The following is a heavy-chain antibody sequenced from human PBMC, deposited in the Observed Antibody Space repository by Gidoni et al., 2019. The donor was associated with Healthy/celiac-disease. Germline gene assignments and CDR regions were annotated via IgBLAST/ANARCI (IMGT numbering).Heavy chain of an antibody. Sequence: EVQLLESGGGLVQPGGSLRLSCAASCFTFSSYAMSWVRQAPGKGLEWVSAISGSGGSTYYADSVKGRFTISRDNSKNTLYLQMNSLRAEDTAVYYCARGDGDWLFLFDYWGQGTLVTVSS. CDR3: ARGDGDWLFLFDY. CDR1: CFTFSSYA. D-gene: IGHD3-9*01. V-gene: IGHV3-23*01. J-gene: IGHJ4*02. CDR2: ISGSGGST.